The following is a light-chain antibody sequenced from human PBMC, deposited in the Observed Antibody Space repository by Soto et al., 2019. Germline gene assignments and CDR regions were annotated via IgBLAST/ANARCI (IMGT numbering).Light chain of an antibody. J-gene: IGKJ4*01. V-gene: IGKV3-11*01. Sequence: EIVLTQSPATLSLSQGDRATLSCRASQSVTSYLAWYQQKPGQAPRLLIYDASNRATGIPARFSGSGSGTDFTLTISSLEPEDFGVYFCQQRSNWPLTFGGGTKVEIK. CDR1: QSVTSY. CDR3: QQRSNWPLT. CDR2: DAS.